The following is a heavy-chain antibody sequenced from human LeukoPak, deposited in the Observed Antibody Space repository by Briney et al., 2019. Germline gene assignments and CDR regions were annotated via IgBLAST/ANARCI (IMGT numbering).Heavy chain of an antibody. CDR3: ARVSRYRPN. J-gene: IGHJ4*02. CDR1: GFTFKAFR. D-gene: IGHD3-16*02. CDR2: ISEDGDND. V-gene: IGHV3-30*03. Sequence: GGSLRLSCSVSGFTFKAFRMHWVRQAPGKGLEWVAFISEDGDNDSYADSVKGRFTISRDNYENTLHLQMNSLRSEDTAVYYCARVSRYRPNWGRGTLVTVSS.